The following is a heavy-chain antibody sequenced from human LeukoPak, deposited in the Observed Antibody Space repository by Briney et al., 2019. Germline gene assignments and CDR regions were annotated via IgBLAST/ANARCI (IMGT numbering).Heavy chain of an antibody. D-gene: IGHD6-13*01. CDR1: GGTFSSYA. J-gene: IGHJ4*02. Sequence: SVKVSCKASGGTFSSYAISWVRQARGQGLEWMGGIIPIFGTANYAQKFQGRVTITADESTSTAYMELSSLRSEDTAVYYCARDGQQLTSIDYWGQGTLVTVSS. CDR3: ARDGQQLTSIDY. V-gene: IGHV1-69*01. CDR2: IIPIFGTA.